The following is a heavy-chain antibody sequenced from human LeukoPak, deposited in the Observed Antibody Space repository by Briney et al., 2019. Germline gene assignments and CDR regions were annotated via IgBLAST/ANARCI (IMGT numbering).Heavy chain of an antibody. CDR3: AKDQGCSSTSCYHYYYYYYMDV. V-gene: IGHV3-30*02. Sequence: GGSMRLSCAASGFTFSSYGMHWVRQAPGKGLEWVAFIRYDGSNKYYADSVKGRFTISRDNSKNTLYLQMNSLRAEDTAVYYCAKDQGCSSTSCYHYYYYYYMDVWGKGTTVTVSS. CDR1: GFTFSSYG. D-gene: IGHD2-2*01. J-gene: IGHJ6*03. CDR2: IRYDGSNK.